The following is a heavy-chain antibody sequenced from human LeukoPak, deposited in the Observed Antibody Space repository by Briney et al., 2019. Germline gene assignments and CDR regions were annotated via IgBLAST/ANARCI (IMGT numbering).Heavy chain of an antibody. D-gene: IGHD3-22*01. V-gene: IGHV3-74*01. CDR3: VRYYYDSSGYLFDY. J-gene: IGHJ4*02. Sequence: GGSLRLSCAASGFTFSSYWMHWVRQAPGKGLVWFSRITSDGSSTSYADSVKGRFTISRDNAKNTLYLQMNSLRAEDTAVYYCVRYYYDSSGYLFDYWGQGTLVTVSS. CDR2: ITSDGSST. CDR1: GFTFSSYW.